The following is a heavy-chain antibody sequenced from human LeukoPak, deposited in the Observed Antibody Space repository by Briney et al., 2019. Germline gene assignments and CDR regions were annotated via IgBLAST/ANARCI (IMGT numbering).Heavy chain of an antibody. CDR2: THNDGST. J-gene: IGHJ3*02. CDR3: ATGENGMGAAFDI. V-gene: IGHV3-53*01. D-gene: IGHD3-16*01. CDR1: GFTVRSNY. Sequence: GGCLRLSCAPSGFTVRSNYMGGVCQGPREGLWWVSLTHNDGSTYYADSVQGRFIISRDNSENSLYLQMNTPRAEDTAVYYCATGENGMGAAFDIWGQGTMVTVSS.